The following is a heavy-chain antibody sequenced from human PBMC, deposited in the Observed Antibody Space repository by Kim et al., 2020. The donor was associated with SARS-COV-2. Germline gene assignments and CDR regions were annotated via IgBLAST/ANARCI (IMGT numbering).Heavy chain of an antibody. CDR2: IYPGDSDT. D-gene: IGHD2-15*01. Sequence: GESLKISCKGSGYSFGSYWLGWVRQMPGKGLEWMGIIYPGDSDTRYSPAFQGQVTISADKSISTAYLQWSSLTASDTAMYYCARQTSPAQRLAVQGPDDYGMDVWGEVTTVTVSS. J-gene: IGHJ6*04. V-gene: IGHV5-51*01. CDR3: ARQTSPAQRLAVQGPDDYGMDV. CDR1: GYSFGSYW.